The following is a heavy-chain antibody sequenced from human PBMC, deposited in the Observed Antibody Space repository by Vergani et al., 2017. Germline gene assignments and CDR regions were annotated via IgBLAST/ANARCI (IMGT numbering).Heavy chain of an antibody. J-gene: IGHJ5*01. CDR2: IWYDGSNK. CDR3: ARWGNEKRLDS. CDR1: GFTFSSHG. D-gene: IGHD1-1*01. Sequence: QVQLVESGGGVVQPGESLRLSCAASGFTFSSHGMHWVRQAPGKGLEWVAVIWYDGSNKYYGDSVKGRFTISRDNSKNTLYLQMNSLRVEDTAVYYCARWGNEKRLDSWGQGTLVTVSS. V-gene: IGHV3-33*01.